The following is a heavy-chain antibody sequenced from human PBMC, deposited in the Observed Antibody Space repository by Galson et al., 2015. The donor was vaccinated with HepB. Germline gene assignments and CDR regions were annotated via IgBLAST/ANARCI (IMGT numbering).Heavy chain of an antibody. Sequence: SLRLSCAASGFTFSSSGMHWVRQAPGKGLEWVAVISYDGSNKYYADSVKGRFTISRDNSKNTLYLQMNSLRAEDTAVYYCAKADFTMIVVGAFDIWGQGTMVTVSS. CDR3: AKADFTMIVVGAFDI. CDR1: GFTFSSSG. J-gene: IGHJ3*02. CDR2: ISYDGSNK. V-gene: IGHV3-30*18. D-gene: IGHD3-22*01.